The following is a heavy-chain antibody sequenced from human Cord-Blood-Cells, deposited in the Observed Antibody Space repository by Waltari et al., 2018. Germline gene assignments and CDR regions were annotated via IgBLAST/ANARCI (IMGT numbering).Heavy chain of an antibody. J-gene: IGHJ5*02. CDR2: INHSGST. CDR1: GGSFSGYY. CDR3: ARQEGSSWYNWFDP. D-gene: IGHD6-13*01. Sequence: QVQLQQWGAGLLKPSETLSLTCAVYGGSFSGYYWSWIRQPPGKGLEWIGEINHSGSTNYNPSRKSRVTISGDTSKNQFSRKLSSVTAADTAVYYCARQEGSSWYNWFDPWGQGTLVTVSS. V-gene: IGHV4-34*01.